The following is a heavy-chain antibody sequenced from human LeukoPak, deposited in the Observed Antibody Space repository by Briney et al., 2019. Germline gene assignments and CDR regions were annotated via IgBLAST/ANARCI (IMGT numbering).Heavy chain of an antibody. CDR1: GGSISDTNY. Sequence: SETLSLTCTVSGGSISDTNYWSWVRQSPWKGLEWIGEIFHTGRTNSNPSLKSRATLSVDKSKNQFSLKMNSVTAADTAMYYCARANFDTLTGWGHFDSWGQGTLVTVSS. V-gene: IGHV4-4*02. CDR3: ARANFDTLTGWGHFDS. J-gene: IGHJ4*02. D-gene: IGHD3-9*01. CDR2: IFHTGRT.